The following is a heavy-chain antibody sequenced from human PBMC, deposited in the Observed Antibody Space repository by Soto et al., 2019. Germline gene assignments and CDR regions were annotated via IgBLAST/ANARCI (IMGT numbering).Heavy chain of an antibody. CDR2: IVPNVGTV. V-gene: IGHV1-69*06. D-gene: IGHD3-3*01. Sequence: QMQLVQSGAEVKKPGSSVKVSCKASGGTLSSFINYPINWVRQAPGQGLEWMGGIVPNVGTVNYAQKFQGRVTITADKSTGTAYMEVSSLRSEDTALYYWARRDTSGFLRYFDNWGQGTLVTVSS. CDR1: GGTLSSFINYP. J-gene: IGHJ4*02. CDR3: ARRDTSGFLRYFDN.